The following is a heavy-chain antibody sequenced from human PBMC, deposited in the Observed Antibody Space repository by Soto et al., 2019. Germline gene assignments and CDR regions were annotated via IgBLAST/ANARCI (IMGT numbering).Heavy chain of an antibody. J-gene: IGHJ4*02. D-gene: IGHD6-13*01. CDR1: WFTFNNFA. Sequence: EVQLVESGGAVVQPGGSLRLACAASWFTFNNFAMSRVRPDPRKCLEVVAGVTGRGSFTSYSASVQGRITIDRDNRKNTLSLQIDSLGGKDTASYYSVKESSRWYCFDYWGPGTLVTVSS. CDR2: VTGRGSFT. V-gene: IGHV3-23*04. CDR3: VKESSRWYCFDY.